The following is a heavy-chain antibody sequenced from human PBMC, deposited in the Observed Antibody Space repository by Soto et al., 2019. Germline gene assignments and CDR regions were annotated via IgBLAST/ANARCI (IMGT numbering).Heavy chain of an antibody. CDR1: GFIFSSYE. CDR3: ARLLLWPPHY. Sequence: EVQLVESGGGLVQPGGSLRLSCAASGFIFSSYEVNWVRQAPGKGLEWVSFISGTGSSIYYADSVKGRFTISRDNAKNSLYLQMNSLRAEDTAVYYCARLLLWPPHYWGQGTLVTVSS. V-gene: IGHV3-48*03. D-gene: IGHD3-10*01. J-gene: IGHJ4*02. CDR2: ISGTGSSI.